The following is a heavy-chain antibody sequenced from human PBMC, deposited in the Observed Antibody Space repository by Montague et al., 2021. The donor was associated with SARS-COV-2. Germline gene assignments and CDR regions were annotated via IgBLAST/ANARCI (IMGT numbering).Heavy chain of an antibody. CDR1: GASMSSQTYD. J-gene: IGHJ4*02. D-gene: IGHD3-9*01. CDR2: ISYSGTT. Sequence: SETLSPTCSVSGASMSSQTYDWAWIRQPPGKELEWIGSISYSGTTFYNPSLKTRATLSVDTSKNQFSLKLRSLSASDTAVYYCTRQFYDILTGYFPFFFDNWGQGTLVTVSP. CDR3: TRQFYDILTGYFPFFFDN. V-gene: IGHV4-39*01.